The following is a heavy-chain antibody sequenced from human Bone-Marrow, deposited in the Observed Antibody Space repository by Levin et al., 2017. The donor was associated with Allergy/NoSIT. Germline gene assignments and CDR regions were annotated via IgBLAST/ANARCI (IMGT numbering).Heavy chain of an antibody. J-gene: IGHJ6*02. CDR3: ATVWGSGSYYRNYYYYGMDG. D-gene: IGHD3-10*01. V-gene: IGHV1-24*01. CDR1: GYTLTELS. CDR2: FDPEDGET. Sequence: ASVKVSCKVSGYTLTELSMHWVRQAPGKGLEWMGGFDPEDGETIYAQKFQGRVTMTEDTSTDTAYMELSSLRSEDTAVYYCATVWGSGSYYRNYYYYGMDGWGQGTTVTVSS.